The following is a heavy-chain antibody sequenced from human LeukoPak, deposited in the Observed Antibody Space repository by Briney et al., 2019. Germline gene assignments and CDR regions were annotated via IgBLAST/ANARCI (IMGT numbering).Heavy chain of an antibody. Sequence: SETLSLTYTVSGGSISSYYWSWIRQPPGKGLEWIGYIYYSGSTNYNPSLKSRVTISVDTSKNQFSLKLSSVTAADTAVYYCGRDGYCSSTSCYSLDVWGKGTTVTVSS. CDR3: GRDGYCSSTSCYSLDV. D-gene: IGHD2-2*02. V-gene: IGHV4-59*12. CDR2: IYYSGST. CDR1: GGSISSYY. J-gene: IGHJ6*04.